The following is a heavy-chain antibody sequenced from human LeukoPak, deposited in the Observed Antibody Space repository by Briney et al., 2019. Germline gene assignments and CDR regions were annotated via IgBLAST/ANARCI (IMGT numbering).Heavy chain of an antibody. D-gene: IGHD2-2*01. J-gene: IGHJ6*02. CDR3: AKVLTYCSSTSCYSYYYYGMDV. CDR1: GFTFSSYG. CDR2: ISYGGSNK. Sequence: GGSLRLSCAASGFTFSSYGMHWVRQAPGKGLEWVAVISYGGSNKYYADSVKGRFTISRDNSKNTLYLQMNSLRAEDTAVYYCAKVLTYCSSTSCYSYYYYGMDVWGQGTTVTVSS. V-gene: IGHV3-30*18.